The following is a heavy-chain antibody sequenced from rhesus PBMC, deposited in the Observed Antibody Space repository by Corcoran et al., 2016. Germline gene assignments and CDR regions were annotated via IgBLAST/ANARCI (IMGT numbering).Heavy chain of an antibody. V-gene: IGHV4S12*01. J-gene: IGHJ4*01. D-gene: IGHD1-20*01. Sequence: QVQLQESGPGVVKPSETLSLTCAVHGGTISSGYYYRSWIRQPPGKGLEGCGGIYSISESTNYDPALMSRVTISEDTSKNQFSLMLSSVTATDTAVDDCARAYSGNNVPYWGQGVLVTVSS. CDR1: GGTISSGYYY. CDR3: ARAYSGNNVPY. CDR2: IYSISEST.